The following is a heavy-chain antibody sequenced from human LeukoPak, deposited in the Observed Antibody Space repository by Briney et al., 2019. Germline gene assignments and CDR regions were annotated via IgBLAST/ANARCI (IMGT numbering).Heavy chain of an antibody. D-gene: IGHD2-15*01. J-gene: IGHJ5*02. CDR2: ISGSGTT. V-gene: IGHV3-23*01. CDR1: GFTFSSYS. Sequence: GGSLRLFCAASGFTFSSYSMSWVRQAPGKGLEWVSAISGSGTTYYADSVRGRFIVSRDNSKNTLNLQMSSLRAEDTAVYYCARSKEDCCGSFDPWGQGTLVTVSS. CDR3: ARSKEDCCGSFDP.